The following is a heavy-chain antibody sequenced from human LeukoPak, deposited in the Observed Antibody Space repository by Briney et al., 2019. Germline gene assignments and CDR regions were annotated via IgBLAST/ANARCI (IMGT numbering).Heavy chain of an antibody. J-gene: IGHJ4*02. Sequence: ASVKVSCKASGYTFTGYYMHWVRQAPGQGLEWMGRINPNSGGTNYAQKFQGRVTMTRDTSISTAYMELSRLRSDDTAVYYCARDLPYIAVDGTGNWGQGTLVTVSS. D-gene: IGHD6-19*01. CDR1: GYTFTGYY. CDR2: INPNSGGT. CDR3: ARDLPYIAVDGTGN. V-gene: IGHV1-2*06.